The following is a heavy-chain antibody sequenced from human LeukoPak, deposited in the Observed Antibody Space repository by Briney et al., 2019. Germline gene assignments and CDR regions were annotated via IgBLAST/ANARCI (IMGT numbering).Heavy chain of an antibody. CDR2: ISYDGSNT. J-gene: IGHJ4*02. CDR1: GFTFSSFG. D-gene: IGHD3-22*01. Sequence: GGSLRLSCAASGFTFSSFGIHWVRQAPGQGLEWVAVISYDGSNTYYADSVKGRFTISRDNSKNTLDLQMNSPRADDAAVYYCAKGSPPPDYDSSGYYYAIFDYWGQGTLVTVSS. CDR3: AKGSPPPDYDSSGYYYAIFDY. V-gene: IGHV3-30*18.